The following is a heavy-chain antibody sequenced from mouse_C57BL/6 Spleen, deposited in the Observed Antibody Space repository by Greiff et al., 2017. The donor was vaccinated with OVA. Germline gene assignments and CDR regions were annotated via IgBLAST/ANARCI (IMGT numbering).Heavy chain of an antibody. CDR3: AREREIYDGYRDYFDY. CDR1: GYTFTSYW. Sequence: QVQLQQPGAELVRPGSSVKLSCKASGYTFTSYWMHWVKQRPIQGLECIGNIDPSDSETHYNQKFKDKATLTVDKSSSTAYMQLSSLTSEDSAVYYCAREREIYDGYRDYFDYWGQGTTLTVSS. V-gene: IGHV1-52*01. D-gene: IGHD2-3*01. J-gene: IGHJ2*01. CDR2: IDPSDSET.